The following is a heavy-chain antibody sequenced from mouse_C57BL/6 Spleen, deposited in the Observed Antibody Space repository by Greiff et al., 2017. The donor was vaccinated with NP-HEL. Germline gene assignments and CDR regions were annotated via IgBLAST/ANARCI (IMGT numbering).Heavy chain of an antibody. CDR2: IYPGSGST. Sequence: QVQLQQSGAELVKPGASVKMSCKASGYTFTSYWITWVKQRPGQGLEWIGDIYPGSGSTNYNEKFKSKATLTVDTSSSTAYMQLSSLTSEDSAVYYCARSGLSYGFFFDYWGQGTTLTVSS. J-gene: IGHJ2*01. D-gene: IGHD1-1*01. V-gene: IGHV1-55*01. CDR1: GYTFTSYW. CDR3: ARSGLSYGFFFDY.